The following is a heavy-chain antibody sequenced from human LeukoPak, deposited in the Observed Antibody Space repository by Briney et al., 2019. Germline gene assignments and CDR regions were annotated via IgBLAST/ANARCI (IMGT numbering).Heavy chain of an antibody. CDR3: VRAHHPGGWFDP. D-gene: IGHD3-10*01. J-gene: IGHJ5*02. V-gene: IGHV3-7*04. CDR1: GFTFSSYW. CDR2: MNQDGSEI. Sequence: GGSLRLSSAASGFTFSSYWMSWIRQAPGKGLEWVASMNQDGSEIHYVDSVKGRFTISRDNAKNSLFLQMNSLTADDTAVHYCVRAHHPGGWFDPWGQGTLVTVSS.